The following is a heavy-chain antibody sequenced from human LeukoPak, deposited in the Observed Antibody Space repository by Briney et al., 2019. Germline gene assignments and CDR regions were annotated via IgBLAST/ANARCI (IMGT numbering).Heavy chain of an antibody. V-gene: IGHV3-74*01. J-gene: IGHJ5*02. D-gene: IGHD2-15*01. CDR2: INSDGSST. CDR3: ARGYCSGGSCPRGFDP. CDR1: GFSFSTYW. Sequence: GGSLRLSCAASGFSFSTYWMHWVRQAPGKGLVWVSRINSDGSSTSYADSVKGRLTISRDNAKNTLYLQLNSLRAEDTAVYHCARGYCSGGSCPRGFDPWGQGTLVTVSS.